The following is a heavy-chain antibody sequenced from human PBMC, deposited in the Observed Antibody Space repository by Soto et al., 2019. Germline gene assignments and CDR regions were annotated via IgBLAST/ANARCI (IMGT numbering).Heavy chain of an antibody. D-gene: IGHD3-22*01. CDR1: RFTFSSHW. CDR2: INGDWTRI. J-gene: IGHJ4*02. V-gene: IGHV3-74*01. CDR3: ARGGDCSSGFCYWGLFDY. Sequence: EVQLVESGGGVVQPGGSLRLSCAASRFTFSSHWMHWVRQVPGKGLVWVSRINGDWTRINYADSVKGRFTISRDKAKNMLYLQMNSLSADDTAVYCCARGGDCSSGFCYWGLFDYWGQGILFTVSS.